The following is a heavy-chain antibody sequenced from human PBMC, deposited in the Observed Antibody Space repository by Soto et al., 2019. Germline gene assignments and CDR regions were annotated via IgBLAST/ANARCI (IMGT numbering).Heavy chain of an antibody. V-gene: IGHV4-4*07. J-gene: IGHJ5*01. CDR2: IYTTGST. Sequence: SVTLSLTCPVSGVSIINYYWAGIRQPAGKGLEWIGRIYTTGSTNYNPSLKSRVTMSVDTSKNQFSLKLSSVTAADTALYYCARQTTYSSSWYDYWGHGTLVTVSS. D-gene: IGHD6-13*01. CDR1: GVSIINYY. CDR3: ARQTTYSSSWYDY.